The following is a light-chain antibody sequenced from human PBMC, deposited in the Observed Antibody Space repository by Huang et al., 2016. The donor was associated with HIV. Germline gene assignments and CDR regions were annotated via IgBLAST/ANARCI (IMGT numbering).Light chain of an antibody. CDR2: GAA. CDR1: QSVMNAY. J-gene: IGKJ1*01. Sequence: EIVLMQSPGTLSLSPGETATLTCRATQSVMNAYLAWYQQKPGQAPRLLIYGAAGRATGIPERFSGSGSGTEFTLTITRLEPEDFAVYYCHQYGSSPRTFGQGTRVEIK. CDR3: HQYGSSPRT. V-gene: IGKV3-20*01.